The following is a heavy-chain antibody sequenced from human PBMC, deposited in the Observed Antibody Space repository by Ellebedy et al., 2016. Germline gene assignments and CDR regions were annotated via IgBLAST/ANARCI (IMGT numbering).Heavy chain of an antibody. Sequence: SETLSLXCTVSGGSISSYYWTWIRQPPGKGLEWIGYFYYNGSTKYNPSLKSRVTISVDTSKNQFSLKLSSVTAADTAVYYYARAWGYIGNSWLHWGQGTLVTVSS. CDR2: FYYNGST. CDR1: GGSISSYY. V-gene: IGHV4-59*08. J-gene: IGHJ4*02. D-gene: IGHD6-13*01. CDR3: ARAWGYIGNSWLH.